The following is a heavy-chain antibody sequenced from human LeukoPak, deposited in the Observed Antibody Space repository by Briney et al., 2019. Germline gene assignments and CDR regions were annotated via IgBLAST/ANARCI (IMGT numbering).Heavy chain of an antibody. CDR1: GGSISSYY. CDR3: TRDRGDYGGPDY. V-gene: IGHV4-4*07. Sequence: SGTLSLTCTVSGGSISSYYWSWIRQPAGRGLEWIGRVYNTGSTNYNPSLKSRVTISVDTSKNQFSLKLSSVTAADTAVYYCTRDRGDYGGPDYWGRGTLVTVSS. D-gene: IGHD4-23*01. J-gene: IGHJ4*02. CDR2: VYNTGST.